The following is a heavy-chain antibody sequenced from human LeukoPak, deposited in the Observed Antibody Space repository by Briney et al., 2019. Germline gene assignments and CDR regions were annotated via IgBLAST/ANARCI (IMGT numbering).Heavy chain of an antibody. Sequence: GGSLRLSCAASGFTFDDYAMHWVRQAPGEGLEWVSGIRWNSGTIGYADSVKGRFTISRDNAKNSLYLQMNSLRAEDMALYYCAKDIRSYYDSSAIDYWGQGTLVTVSS. CDR3: AKDIRSYYDSSAIDY. V-gene: IGHV3-9*03. J-gene: IGHJ4*02. D-gene: IGHD3-22*01. CDR1: GFTFDDYA. CDR2: IRWNSGTI.